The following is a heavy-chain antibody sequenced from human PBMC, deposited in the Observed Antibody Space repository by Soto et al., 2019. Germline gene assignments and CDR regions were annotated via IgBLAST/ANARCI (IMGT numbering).Heavy chain of an antibody. Sequence: ASVKVSCKASGYTFTCYGISWVRQAPGQGLEWMGWISAYNGNTNYAQKLQGRVTMTTDTSTSTAYMELRSLRSDDTAVYYCARDGDYYGSGSSPYYYMDVWGKGTSVTVSS. D-gene: IGHD3-10*01. CDR1: GYTFTCYG. V-gene: IGHV1-18*01. CDR2: ISAYNGNT. J-gene: IGHJ6*03. CDR3: ARDGDYYGSGSSPYYYMDV.